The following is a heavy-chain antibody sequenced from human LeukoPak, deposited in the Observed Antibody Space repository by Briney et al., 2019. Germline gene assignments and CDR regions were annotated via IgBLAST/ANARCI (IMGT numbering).Heavy chain of an antibody. D-gene: IGHD1-26*01. CDR1: GFTFSNAW. CDR3: TTDAEGAICNAFDI. J-gene: IGHJ3*02. Sequence: GGSLRLSCAASGFTFSNAWMSWVRQAPGKGLEWVGRIKSKTDGGTTDYAAPVKGRFTISRDDSKNTLYLQMNSLKTEDTAVYYCTTDAEGAICNAFDIWGQGTMVSVSS. V-gene: IGHV3-15*01. CDR2: IKSKTDGGTT.